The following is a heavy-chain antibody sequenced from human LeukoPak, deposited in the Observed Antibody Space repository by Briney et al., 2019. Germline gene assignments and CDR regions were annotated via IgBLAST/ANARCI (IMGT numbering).Heavy chain of an antibody. Sequence: PSETLSLTCTVSGFYVSSGYYWGWIRQPPGEGLQWIGSIYHRGTTYYNPSLKSRVSMSVDTSKNQFSLKLSSVTAADTAVYYCARGLGTMVRGVTYFDIWGQGTMVTVSS. CDR3: ARGLGTMVRGVTYFDI. J-gene: IGHJ3*02. V-gene: IGHV4-38-2*02. CDR2: IYHRGTT. D-gene: IGHD3-10*01. CDR1: GFYVSSGYY.